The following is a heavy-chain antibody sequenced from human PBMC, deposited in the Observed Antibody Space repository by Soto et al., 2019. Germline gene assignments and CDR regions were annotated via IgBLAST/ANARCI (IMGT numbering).Heavy chain of an antibody. D-gene: IGHD3-10*01. CDR2: ISSSSSYI. V-gene: IGHV3-21*06. CDR3: ARALNYGSGRYDYYGMDV. Sequence: EVHLVESGGGLVKPGGSLRLSCAASGFTFSSYTMNWVRQAPGKGLEWVSSISSSSSYIYYVDSVKGRFTISRDNAKNLLFLEMNSLRVEDTAVFYCARALNYGSGRYDYYGMDVWGQGTTVAVSS. J-gene: IGHJ6*02. CDR1: GFTFSSYT.